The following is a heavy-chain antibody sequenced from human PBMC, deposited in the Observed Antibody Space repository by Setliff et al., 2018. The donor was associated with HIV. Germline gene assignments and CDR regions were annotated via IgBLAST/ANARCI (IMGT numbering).Heavy chain of an antibody. CDR1: GASISSGGYY. D-gene: IGHD7-27*01. Sequence: PSETLSLTCTVSGASISSGGYYWNWIRQLPGKGLEWIGYILDSGSTYYNPSLRGRLSMSIDTSANQFSVELTSVTAADTALHFCARVPNWGSAPFAYDVWGLGTMVT. CDR3: ARVPNWGSAPFAYDV. J-gene: IGHJ3*01. V-gene: IGHV4-31*03. CDR2: ILDSGST.